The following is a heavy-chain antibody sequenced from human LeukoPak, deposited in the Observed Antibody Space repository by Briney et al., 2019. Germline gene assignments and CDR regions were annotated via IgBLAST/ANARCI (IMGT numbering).Heavy chain of an antibody. CDR1: GFTFSSYG. J-gene: IGHJ4*02. D-gene: IGHD2-2*01. V-gene: IGHV3-30*18. Sequence: LGGSLRLSCAASGFTFSSYGMHWVRQAPGKGLEWVAVISYDGSNKYYADSVKGRFTISRDNSKNTLYLQMNSLRAEDTAVYYCAKDGQYQLLLYYFDYWGQGTLVTVSS. CDR2: ISYDGSNK. CDR3: AKDGQYQLLLYYFDY.